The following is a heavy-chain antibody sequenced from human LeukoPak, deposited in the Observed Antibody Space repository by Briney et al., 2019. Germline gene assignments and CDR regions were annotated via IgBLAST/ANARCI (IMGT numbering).Heavy chain of an antibody. CDR2: ITSSGGST. Sequence: GGSLRLSCAASGFTFSDYYMTWVRQAPGKGLEWASTITSSGGSTYYADSVKGRFTISRDNSKNTLYLQMNSLRAEDTAVYYCAKDLGGDSGRFYYWGRGTLVTVSS. CDR1: GFTFSDYY. V-gene: IGHV3-23*01. J-gene: IGHJ4*02. D-gene: IGHD4-17*01. CDR3: AKDLGGDSGRFYY.